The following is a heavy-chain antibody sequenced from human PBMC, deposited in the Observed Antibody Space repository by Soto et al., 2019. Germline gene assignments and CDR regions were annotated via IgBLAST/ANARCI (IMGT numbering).Heavy chain of an antibody. CDR2: IYHSGST. J-gene: IGHJ4*02. V-gene: IGHV4-30-2*01. D-gene: IGHD3-22*01. CDR1: GDSVTSSGYS. CDR3: AGGYYHDSSGYHKLDY. Sequence: QLQLQESGSGLVKPSQTLSLTCAVSGDSVTSSGYSWSWIWQPPGKGLEWIGYIYHSGSTYYNPSLKSRVTISIDRSKNQFSLKLTSVTAADSAVYYCAGGYYHDSSGYHKLDYWGQGTLVTVSS.